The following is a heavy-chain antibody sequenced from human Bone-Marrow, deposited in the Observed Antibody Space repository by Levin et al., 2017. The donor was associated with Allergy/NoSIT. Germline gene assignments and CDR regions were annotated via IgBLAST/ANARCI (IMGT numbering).Heavy chain of an antibody. V-gene: IGHV4-39*02. CDR3: VRRESAAGD. CDR2: IKYNEKT. Sequence: SQTLSLTCSVSGVSISSSGVYWGWIRQPPGKGLEWIGSIKYNEKTYYSPSLTGRVTISVDAPNNYLSLKLNSVTAADTALYYCVRRESAAGDWGKGTLVTVSS. CDR1: GVSISSSGVY. D-gene: IGHD6-25*01. J-gene: IGHJ4*02.